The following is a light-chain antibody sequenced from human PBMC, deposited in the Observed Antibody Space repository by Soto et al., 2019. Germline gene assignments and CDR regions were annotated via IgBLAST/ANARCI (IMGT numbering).Light chain of an antibody. Sequence: QSVLTQPASVSGSPGQSITISCTGTSSDVGGYNHVSWYQIHPGKAPKLIIYEVTSRPPGVSYRFSGSKSGNSASLTISGLQAEDEADYYCSPYASSSSYVFGGGTKVTVL. CDR1: SSDVGGYNH. CDR2: EVT. J-gene: IGLJ1*01. V-gene: IGLV2-14*01. CDR3: SPYASSSSYV.